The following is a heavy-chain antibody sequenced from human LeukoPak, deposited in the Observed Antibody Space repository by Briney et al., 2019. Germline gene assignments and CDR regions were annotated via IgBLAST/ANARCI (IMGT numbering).Heavy chain of an antibody. CDR2: MNPNSGNT. V-gene: IGHV1-8*03. CDR3: ARGFSVFGVVTEYFDY. Sequence: ASVKVSCKASGYTFTSYDINWVRQATGQGLEWMGWMNPNSGNTVYAQKFQGRVTITRNTSISTAYMELSSLRSEDTAVYYCARGFSVFGVVTEYFDYWGQGTLVTVSS. CDR1: GYTFTSYD. J-gene: IGHJ4*02. D-gene: IGHD3-3*01.